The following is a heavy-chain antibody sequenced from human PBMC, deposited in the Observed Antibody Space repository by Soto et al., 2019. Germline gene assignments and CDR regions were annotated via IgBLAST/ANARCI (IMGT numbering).Heavy chain of an antibody. J-gene: IGHJ4*02. CDR1: GYTFTSYA. V-gene: IGHV1-3*01. D-gene: IGHD2-2*01. CDR3: ARSTGDIVVVPAATYPXY. CDR2: INAGNGNT. Sequence: ASVKVSCKASGYTFTSYAMHWVRQAPGQRLEWMGWINAGNGNTKYSQKFQGRVTITRDTSASTAYMELSSLRSEDTAVYYCARSTGDIVVVPAATYPXYWGQGTLVTVSS.